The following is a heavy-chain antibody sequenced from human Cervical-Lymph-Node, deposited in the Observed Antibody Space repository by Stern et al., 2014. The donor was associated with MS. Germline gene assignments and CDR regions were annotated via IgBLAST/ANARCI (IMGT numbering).Heavy chain of an antibody. Sequence: VQLEESGAEVKKPGASVKVSCKASGYTFTSYYMHWVRQAPGPGLEWMGIINPSGGSTSYAQKFQGRVTMTRDTSTSTVYMELSSLRSEDTAVYYCARGGRRGYCSGGSCYGSADYWGQGTLVTVSS. D-gene: IGHD2-15*01. CDR3: ARGGRRGYCSGGSCYGSADY. J-gene: IGHJ4*02. CDR2: INPSGGST. CDR1: GYTFTSYY. V-gene: IGHV1-46*01.